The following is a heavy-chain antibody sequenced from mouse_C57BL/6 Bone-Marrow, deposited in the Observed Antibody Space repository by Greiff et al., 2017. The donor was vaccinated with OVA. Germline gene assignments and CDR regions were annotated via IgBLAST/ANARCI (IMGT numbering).Heavy chain of an antibody. CDR1: GFTFTDYY. D-gene: IGHD1-2*01. V-gene: IGHV7-3*01. Sequence: EVKLMESGGGLVQPGGSLSLSCAASGFTFTDYYMSWVRQPPGKALEWLGFIRNKANGYTTEYSASVKGRFTISRDNSQSILYLQMNALRAEDSATYYCARYIERPHYFDDWGQGTTLTVSS. J-gene: IGHJ2*01. CDR3: ARYIERPHYFDD. CDR2: IRNKANGYTT.